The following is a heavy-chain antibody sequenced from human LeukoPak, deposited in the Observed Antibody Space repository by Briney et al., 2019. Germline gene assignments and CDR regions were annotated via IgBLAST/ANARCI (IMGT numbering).Heavy chain of an antibody. CDR2: ISGSGGST. V-gene: IGHV3-23*01. D-gene: IGHD3-16*01. Sequence: GGSLRLSCAASGFTFSSYAISWVRQAPGKGLEWVSAISGSGGSTYFADSVKGRFTISRDNSKNTLYLQMNSLRGDDTAVYYCASLDDDGGYWGQRTLVTVSS. CDR3: ASLDDDGGY. J-gene: IGHJ4*02. CDR1: GFTFSSYA.